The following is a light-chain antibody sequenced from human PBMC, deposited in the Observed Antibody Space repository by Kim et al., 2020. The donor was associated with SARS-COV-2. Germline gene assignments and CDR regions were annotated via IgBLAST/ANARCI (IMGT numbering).Light chain of an antibody. J-gene: IGKJ2*01. V-gene: IGKV3-15*01. CDR1: QSVSSN. CDR3: QQYNNWPYT. Sequence: VSPGERATLSCRARQSVSSNLAWYQQKPGQAPRLLIYGASTRATGIPARFSGSGSGTEFTLTISSLQSEDFAVYYCQQYNNWPYTFGQGTKLEI. CDR2: GAS.